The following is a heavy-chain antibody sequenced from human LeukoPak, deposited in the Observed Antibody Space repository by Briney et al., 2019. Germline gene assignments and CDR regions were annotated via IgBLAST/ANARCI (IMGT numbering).Heavy chain of an antibody. CDR2: IFPIFGTA. CDR3: ARVGATNCSSTSCRYYYYYYMDV. V-gene: IGHV1-69*01. J-gene: IGHJ6*03. Sequence: GASVKVSCXASGGTFSSYAISWVRQARGQGLEWMGGIFPIFGTANYAQKFQGRVTITADESTSTAYMELSSLRSEDTAVYYCARVGATNCSSTSCRYYYYYYMDVWGKGTTVTVSS. CDR1: GGTFSSYA. D-gene: IGHD2-2*01.